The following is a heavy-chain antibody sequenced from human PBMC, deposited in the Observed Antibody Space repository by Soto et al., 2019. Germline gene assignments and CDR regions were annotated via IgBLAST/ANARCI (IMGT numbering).Heavy chain of an antibody. CDR3: ARDGATPGLWFDP. J-gene: IGHJ5*02. CDR2: ISSSSSYI. CDR1: GFTINTYS. Sequence: GGSLRLSCSASGFTINTYSMNWVRQAPGKGLEWVSSISSSSSYIYYADSVKGRFTISRDNAKNSLYLQMNSLRADDTAVYYCARDGATPGLWFDPWGQGTLVTVSS. D-gene: IGHD5-12*01. V-gene: IGHV3-21*01.